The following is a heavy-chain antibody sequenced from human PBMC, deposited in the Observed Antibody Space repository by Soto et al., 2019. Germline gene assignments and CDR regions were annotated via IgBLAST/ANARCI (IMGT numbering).Heavy chain of an antibody. CDR1: GGTFSNYA. Sequence: QVQLVQSGAEVKKPGSSVKVSCKASGGTFSNYAITWVRQAPGQGLEWLGRIIPIFGTTDYAQKFQGRVTITADASTTTAYMELSSLRSDDTAVYYCAKDGGREGYFRNWFAPWGQGTLVTVSS. V-gene: IGHV1-69*15. J-gene: IGHJ5*02. CDR3: AKDGGREGYFRNWFAP. CDR2: IIPIFGTT. D-gene: IGHD2-15*01.